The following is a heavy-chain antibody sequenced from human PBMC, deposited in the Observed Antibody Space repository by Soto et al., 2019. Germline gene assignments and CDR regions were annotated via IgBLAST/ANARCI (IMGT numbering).Heavy chain of an antibody. Sequence: GGSLRLSCAVSGFTFSSYSMNWVRQAPGKGLEWVSYISSSSSTIYYADCVKGRFTISRDNAKNSLYLQMNSLRDEDTAVYYCARDFSSWYEHYYYGMDVWGQGTTVTVSS. V-gene: IGHV3-48*02. D-gene: IGHD6-13*01. CDR2: ISSSSSTI. J-gene: IGHJ6*02. CDR1: GFTFSSYS. CDR3: ARDFSSWYEHYYYGMDV.